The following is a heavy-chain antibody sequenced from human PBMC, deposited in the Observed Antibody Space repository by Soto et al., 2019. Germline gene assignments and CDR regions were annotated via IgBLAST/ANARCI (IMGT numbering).Heavy chain of an antibody. CDR1: GKSLSGYY. CDR3: ASHHVRGRTIAGAAEF. J-gene: IGHJ4*02. D-gene: IGHD1-26*01. CDR2: INHSGNT. Sequence: QVQLQQWGAGLLKPSETLSLTCAVYGKSLSGYYWSWIRQPPGKALEWIGEINHSGNTNYNPSLKRRVTISVDTSKNQLFLNLSSVTAADTAMYYCASHHVRGRTIAGAAEFWGQGTLVTVSS. V-gene: IGHV4-34*01.